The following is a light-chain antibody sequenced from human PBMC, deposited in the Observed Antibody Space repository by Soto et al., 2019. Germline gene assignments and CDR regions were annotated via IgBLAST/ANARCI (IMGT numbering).Light chain of an antibody. CDR2: GAS. Sequence: EIVMMQSPATLSVSPGEGPTISCRASQSVSSNLACYQQKPGQPPRLLLYGASTRANGIPARFSGSGSGTEFTLTIGSLQSEDFAVYYCQQYNNWPPRTFGQGTKVDIK. CDR1: QSVSSN. J-gene: IGKJ1*01. V-gene: IGKV3-15*01. CDR3: QQYNNWPPRT.